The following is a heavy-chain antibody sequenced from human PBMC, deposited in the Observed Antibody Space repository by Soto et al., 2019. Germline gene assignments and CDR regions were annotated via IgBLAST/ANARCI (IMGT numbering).Heavy chain of an antibody. CDR1: GFTFSTYA. J-gene: IGHJ6*03. CDR3: AVRYCTNGVCYTNYYYYIDV. Sequence: GGSLRLSCAASGFTFSTYAMSWVRQAPGKRLEWVSTITTSGGNTYYADSVQGRFTISRDNSKNTLYLQMNSLRAEDTAVYYCAVRYCTNGVCYTNYYYYIDVWGKGTTVTVSS. V-gene: IGHV3-23*01. CDR2: ITTSGGNT. D-gene: IGHD2-8*01.